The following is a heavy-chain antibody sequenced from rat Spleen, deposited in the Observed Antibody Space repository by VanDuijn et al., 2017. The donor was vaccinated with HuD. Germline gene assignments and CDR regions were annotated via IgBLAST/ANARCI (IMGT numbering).Heavy chain of an antibody. CDR2: ISAGGGST. J-gene: IGHJ2*01. V-gene: IGHV5-19*01. Sequence: EVQLVESGGGLVQPGRSMKLSCAASGFTFSNYGMHWIRQAPTKGLEWVAYISAGGGSTYYRDSVKGRFTISRDNAKSTLYLQMSSLRSEDTAMYYCVNPLVTSFPYFDYWGQGVMVTVSS. D-gene: IGHD1-10*01. CDR3: VNPLVTSFPYFDY. CDR1: GFTFSNYG.